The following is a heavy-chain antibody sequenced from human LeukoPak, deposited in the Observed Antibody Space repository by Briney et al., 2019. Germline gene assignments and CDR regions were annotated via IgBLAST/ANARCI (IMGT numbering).Heavy chain of an antibody. CDR1: GFTFSSYW. J-gene: IGHJ4*02. D-gene: IGHD3-10*01. CDR3: ARDGGSMVRGTPDY. V-gene: IGHV3-74*01. Sequence: QPGGSLILSCAASGFTFSSYWMHWVRQVPGKGLVWVSRINSDGTSTSYADSVKGRFTISKDNAKNSLYLQMDSLRDEDTAVYFCARDGGSMVRGTPDYWGQGTLVTVSS. CDR2: INSDGTST.